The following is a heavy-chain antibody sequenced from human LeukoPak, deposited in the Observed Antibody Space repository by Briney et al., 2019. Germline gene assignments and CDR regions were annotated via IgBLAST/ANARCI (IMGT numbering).Heavy chain of an antibody. CDR2: INAGNGNT. CDR1: GYAFTSYA. D-gene: IGHD6-13*01. V-gene: IGHV1-3*01. Sequence: ASVKVSCKASGYAFTSYAVHWVRQAPGQRLEWMGWINAGNGNTKYSQKFQGRVTITRDTSASTAYMELSSLRSEDTAVYYCARSIASPGTGYWGQGTLVTVPS. J-gene: IGHJ4*02. CDR3: ARSIASPGTGY.